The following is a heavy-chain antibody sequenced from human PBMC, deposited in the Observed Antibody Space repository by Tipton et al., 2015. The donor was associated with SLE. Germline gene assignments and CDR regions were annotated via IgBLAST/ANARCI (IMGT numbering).Heavy chain of an antibody. CDR1: GGSITSKS. V-gene: IGHV4-59*01. CDR3: ARGNQHSGYDGFDY. D-gene: IGHD5-12*01. Sequence: TLSLTRTVSGGSITSKSWSWIRRPPGEGQEWLGVIYYPGSTNYNPSLKSRVTMTLDTSQNKVSLKLSSVTAADTAIYYCARGNQHSGYDGFDYLGQGTLVTVSS. J-gene: IGHJ4*02. CDR2: IYYPGST.